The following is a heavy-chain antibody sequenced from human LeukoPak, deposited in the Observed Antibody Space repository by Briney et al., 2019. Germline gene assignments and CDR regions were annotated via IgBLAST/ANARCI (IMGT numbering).Heavy chain of an antibody. CDR3: ARGPYSYDSSGAFDI. CDR2: ISSSGST. J-gene: IGHJ3*02. Sequence: SETLSLTCTVSGDSISSGDYCWSWIRQPAGKGLEWIGRISSSGSTNYNPSLKSRVTISVDTSKNQFSLKLSSVTAADTAVYFCARGPYSYDSSGAFDIWGQGTMVTVSS. V-gene: IGHV4-61*02. CDR1: GDSISSGDYC. D-gene: IGHD3-22*01.